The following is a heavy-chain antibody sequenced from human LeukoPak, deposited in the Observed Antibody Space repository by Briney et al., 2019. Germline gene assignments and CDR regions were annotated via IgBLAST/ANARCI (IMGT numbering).Heavy chain of an antibody. Sequence: SETLSLTCAVYGGSFSGYYWSWIRQPPGKGLEWIGEINHSGSTNYNPSLKSRVTISVDTSKNQFSLKLSSVTAADTAVYYCARVRGFFAYYYYYMDVWGKGTTVTISS. J-gene: IGHJ6*03. V-gene: IGHV4-34*01. D-gene: IGHD3-3*01. CDR2: INHSGST. CDR1: GGSFSGYY. CDR3: ARVRGFFAYYYYYMDV.